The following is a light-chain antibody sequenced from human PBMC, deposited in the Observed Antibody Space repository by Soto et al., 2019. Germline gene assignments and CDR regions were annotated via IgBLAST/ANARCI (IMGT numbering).Light chain of an antibody. Sequence: TAPPSVSAAPGQKVTLSCSVISSNIGGNSVSWYQQLPGTAPKLLIYDDNKRPSGIPDRFSGSKSGTSATLGITGFQTGDEADYYCGSWDSSLSAYVFGTGTKVTAL. CDR2: DDN. J-gene: IGLJ1*01. CDR1: SSNIGGNS. V-gene: IGLV1-51*01. CDR3: GSWDSSLSAYV.